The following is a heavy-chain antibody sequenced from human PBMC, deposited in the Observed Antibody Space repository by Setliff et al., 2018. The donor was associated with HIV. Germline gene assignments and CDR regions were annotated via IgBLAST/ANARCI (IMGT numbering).Heavy chain of an antibody. CDR2: IFGSGVT. J-gene: IGHJ4*02. CDR1: GGAIINYD. CDR3: ARDNHGFPVD. D-gene: IGHD5-12*01. V-gene: IGHV4-4*07. Sequence: SETLSLTCNVSGGAIINYDWTWVRQPAGKGLEWIGRIFGSGVTNYNTSHESRVTMSLDTARNHLSLRLRSVTAADTAVYYCARDNHGFPVDWGRGTLVTVSS.